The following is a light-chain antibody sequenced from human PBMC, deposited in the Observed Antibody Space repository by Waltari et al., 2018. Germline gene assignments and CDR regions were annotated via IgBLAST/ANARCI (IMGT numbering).Light chain of an antibody. Sequence: QSVLTQPPSVSGAPGQRVTISCTGSSSNIGAGYDVHWYQQLPGTAPKLLIYGNSNRPSGVPDRFPGSKSGTSAPLAIPGLQAEDEADYYCQSYDSSLSAVVFGGGTKLTVL. CDR2: GNS. J-gene: IGLJ2*01. V-gene: IGLV1-40*01. CDR1: SSNIGAGYD. CDR3: QSYDSSLSAVV.